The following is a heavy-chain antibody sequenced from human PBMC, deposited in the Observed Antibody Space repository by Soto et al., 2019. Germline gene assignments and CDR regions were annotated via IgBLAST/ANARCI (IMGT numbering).Heavy chain of an antibody. J-gene: IGHJ6*02. Sequence: GGSLRLSCAASGFTFSSYAMSWVRQAPGKGLEWVSAISGSGGSTYYADSVKGRFTITRDNSKNTLYLQMNSLRAEDTAVYYCAKDPILWFGELLTSMDVWGQGTTVTVSS. D-gene: IGHD3-10*01. CDR1: GFTFSSYA. CDR3: AKDPILWFGELLTSMDV. V-gene: IGHV3-23*01. CDR2: ISGSGGST.